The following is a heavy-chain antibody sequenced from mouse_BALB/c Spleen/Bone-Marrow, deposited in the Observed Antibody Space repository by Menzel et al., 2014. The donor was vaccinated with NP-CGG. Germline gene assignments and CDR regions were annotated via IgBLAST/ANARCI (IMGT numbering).Heavy chain of an antibody. CDR3: ARSTFTDNLGY. D-gene: IGHD1-1*01. CDR1: GFSLTSYG. V-gene: IGHV2-9*02. J-gene: IGHJ2*01. Sequence: VQLVESGPGLVAPSQSLSITCTVSGFSLTSYGVHWVRQPPGKGLEWLGVIWPGGTTNYNSALMSRLSISKDNSKSQVFLKRNSLQTYDTAMYYCARSTFTDNLGYWGQGTTLPFSS. CDR2: IWPGGTT.